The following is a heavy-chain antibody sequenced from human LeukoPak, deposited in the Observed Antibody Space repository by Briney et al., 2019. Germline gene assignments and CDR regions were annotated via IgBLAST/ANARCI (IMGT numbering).Heavy chain of an antibody. CDR1: GYDFSSHW. V-gene: IGHV5-51*01. CDR3: ARQATVVTAKPYDY. CDR2: IYPDDSDA. J-gene: IGHJ4*02. Sequence: GESLKISCKGSGYDFSSHWIGWVRQMPGKGLEWMGIIYPDDSDARYSPSSEGQVTISVDKSLSTAYLQWSSLKASGTAMYYCARQATVVTAKPYDYWGQGTLVTVSS. D-gene: IGHD4-23*01.